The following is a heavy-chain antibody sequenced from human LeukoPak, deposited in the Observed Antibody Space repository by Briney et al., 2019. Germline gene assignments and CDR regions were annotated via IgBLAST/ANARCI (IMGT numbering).Heavy chain of an antibody. J-gene: IGHJ4*02. CDR2: ISWNSGSI. Sequence: GGSLRLSCAASGFTFDDYAMHWVRQAPGKGLEWVSGISWNSGSIGYADSVKGRFTISRDSAKNSLYLQMNSLKTEDTAFYYCAKGARSSSGYTTDWGQGILVTVSS. CDR3: AKGARSSSGYTTD. D-gene: IGHD3-22*01. CDR1: GFTFDDYA. V-gene: IGHV3-9*01.